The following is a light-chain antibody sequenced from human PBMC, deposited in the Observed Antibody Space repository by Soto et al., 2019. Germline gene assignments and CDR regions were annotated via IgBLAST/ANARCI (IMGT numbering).Light chain of an antibody. CDR2: KAS. CDR3: QQDNNWPLP. Sequence: DIQLTQSPSFLSASVGDRVTITCRASQAISSSLAWYQQKPGKAPNPLIHKASHLESGVPSRFTGSGSGTDFTLTIRSLKSEDFSVYYCQQDNNWPLPFGGGTKVDIK. CDR1: QAISSS. V-gene: IGKV1-9*01. J-gene: IGKJ4*01.